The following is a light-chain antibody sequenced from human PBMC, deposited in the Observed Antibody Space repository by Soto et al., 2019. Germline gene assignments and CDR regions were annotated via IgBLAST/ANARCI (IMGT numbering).Light chain of an antibody. J-gene: IGKJ5*01. V-gene: IGKV3-20*01. CDR2: DAS. CDR3: QHYGSSHPPT. CDR1: QIVISNY. Sequence: EIVLTQSPGTLSLSPGERATLSCRASQIVISNYLAWYQQKPGQAPRLLIYDASQRATGLPDRFSGSGSGTEFTLTISRLEPEDFAVYYCQHYGSSHPPTFGQGTRLEI.